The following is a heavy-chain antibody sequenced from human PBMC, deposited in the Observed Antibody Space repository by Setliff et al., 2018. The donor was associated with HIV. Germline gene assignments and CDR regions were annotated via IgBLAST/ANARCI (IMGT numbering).Heavy chain of an antibody. CDR1: GGSFSSYY. CDR2: INHSGST. J-gene: IGHJ3*02. CDR3: ARILLYDSSAYFVNAFDI. Sequence: PSETLSLTCAVYGGSFSSYYWIWTRQPPGKGLGWIGEINHSGSTAYNPSLKSRVTISVDTSKNQFSLKLNSVTAADTAVYYCARILLYDSSAYFVNAFDIWGQGTMVTVSS. D-gene: IGHD3-22*01. V-gene: IGHV4-34*01.